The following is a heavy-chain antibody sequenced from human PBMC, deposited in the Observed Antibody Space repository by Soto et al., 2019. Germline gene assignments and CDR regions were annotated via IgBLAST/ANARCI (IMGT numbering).Heavy chain of an antibody. Sequence: EVQLLESGGGLVQPGGSLRLSCAASGFTFDSSAMSWVRQAPGKGLEWVSTISDSSSDTYYADSVKGRFTISRDNSKNTLYLQMNSLRAEDTAVYYCAKEDWGWFYYLDHWGQGTLVTVSS. V-gene: IGHV3-23*01. CDR2: ISDSSSDT. CDR3: AKEDWGWFYYLDH. J-gene: IGHJ4*02. CDR1: GFTFDSSA. D-gene: IGHD7-27*01.